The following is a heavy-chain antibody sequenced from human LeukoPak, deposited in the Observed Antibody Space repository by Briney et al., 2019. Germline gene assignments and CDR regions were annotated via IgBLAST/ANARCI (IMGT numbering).Heavy chain of an antibody. CDR2: INQGGSET. CDR3: ARLIGDRTIYDY. V-gene: IGHV3-7*01. J-gene: IGHJ4*02. CDR1: GFTFRTYW. D-gene: IGHD6-6*01. Sequence: GGPLRLSCAASGFTFRTYWMSWVRQAPGKGLEWVASINQGGSETYYVESVKGRFTISRDNAMNSFFLQMNSLRAEDTAVYYCARLIGDRTIYDYWGQGTLVTVSS.